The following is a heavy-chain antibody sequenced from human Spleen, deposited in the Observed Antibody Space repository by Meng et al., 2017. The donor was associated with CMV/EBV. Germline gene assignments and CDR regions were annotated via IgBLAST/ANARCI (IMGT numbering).Heavy chain of an antibody. J-gene: IGHJ6*02. V-gene: IGHV1-69*05. CDR3: ARGYYGDYADRYYYYGMDV. Sequence: SVKVSCKASGYTFTTYYMHWVRQAPGQGLEWMGGIIPIFGTANYAQKFQGRVTITTDESTSTAYMELSSLRSEDTAVYYCARGYYGDYADRYYYYGMDVWGQGTTVTVSS. CDR1: GYTFTTYY. CDR2: IIPIFGTA. D-gene: IGHD4-17*01.